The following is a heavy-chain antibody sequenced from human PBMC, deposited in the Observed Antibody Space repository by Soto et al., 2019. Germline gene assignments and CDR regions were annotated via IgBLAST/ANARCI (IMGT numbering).Heavy chain of an antibody. V-gene: IGHV3-21*01. D-gene: IGHD6-13*01. J-gene: IGHJ3*02. CDR2: ISSSSSYI. CDR3: ARDLRPNFDIAAAGFVPNDAFDI. CDR1: GFTFSSYS. Sequence: GGSLRLSCAASGFTFSSYSMNWVRQAPGKGLEWVSSISSSSSYIYYADSVKGRFTISRDNAKNSLYLKMNSLRAEDTAVYYCARDLRPNFDIAAAGFVPNDAFDIWGQGTMVTVSS.